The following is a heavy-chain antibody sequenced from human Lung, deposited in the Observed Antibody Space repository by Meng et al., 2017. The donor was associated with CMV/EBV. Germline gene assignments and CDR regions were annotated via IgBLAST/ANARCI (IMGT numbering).Heavy chain of an antibody. J-gene: IGHJ4*02. Sequence: SCAAYGFTLNRYWMHWVRQAPGKGLIWVARIKFDGTYANYADSVRGRFTISRDNAGDRLFLQMNSLRAEDTALYFCVRDGDKWNFDYWGKGTLVTVSS. CDR3: VRDGDKWNFDY. D-gene: IGHD1-26*01. CDR1: GFTLNRYW. CDR2: IKFDGTYA. V-gene: IGHV3-74*01.